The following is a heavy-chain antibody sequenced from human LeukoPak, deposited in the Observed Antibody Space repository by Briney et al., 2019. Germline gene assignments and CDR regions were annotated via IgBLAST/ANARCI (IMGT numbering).Heavy chain of an antibody. CDR1: GGSINSSNW. CDR2: IYHSGST. CDR3: ARVNYSRSYDYWYFDL. V-gene: IGHV4-4*02. J-gene: IGHJ2*01. D-gene: IGHD6-13*01. Sequence: SETLSLTCAVSGGSINSSNWWSWVRQPPGKGLEWIGEIYHSGSTNYNPSLKSRVTISVDTSKNQISLKVSSVTAADTAVYYCARVNYSRSYDYWYFDLWGRGTLVTVSS.